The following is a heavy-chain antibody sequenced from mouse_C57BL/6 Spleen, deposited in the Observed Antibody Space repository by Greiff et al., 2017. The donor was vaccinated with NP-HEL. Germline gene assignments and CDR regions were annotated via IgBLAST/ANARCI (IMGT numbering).Heavy chain of an antibody. V-gene: IGHV5-9*01. CDR2: ISGGGGNT. J-gene: IGHJ4*01. D-gene: IGHD2-5*01. CDR1: GFTFSSYT. Sequence: EVHLVESGGGLVKPGGSLKLSCAASGFTFSSYTMSWVRQTPEKRLEWVATISGGGGNTYYPDSVKGRFTISRDNAKNTLYLQMSSLRSEDTALYYCARSYYSNYHAMDYWGQGTSVTVSS. CDR3: ARSYYSNYHAMDY.